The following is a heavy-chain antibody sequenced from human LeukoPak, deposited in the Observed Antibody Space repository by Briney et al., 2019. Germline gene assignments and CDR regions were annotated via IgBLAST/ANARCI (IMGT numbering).Heavy chain of an antibody. D-gene: IGHD3-22*01. J-gene: IGHJ5*02. Sequence: SETLSLTCAVYGGSFSGYYWSWIRQPPGKGLGWIGEINHSGSTNYNPSLKSRVTISVDTSKNQFSLKLSSVTAADTAVYYCARERLDYYDSSVADPWGQGTLVTVSS. CDR3: ARERLDYYDSSVADP. V-gene: IGHV4-34*01. CDR1: GGSFSGYY. CDR2: INHSGST.